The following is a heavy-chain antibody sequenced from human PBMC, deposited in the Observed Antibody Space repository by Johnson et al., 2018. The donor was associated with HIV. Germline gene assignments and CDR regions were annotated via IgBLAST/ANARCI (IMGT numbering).Heavy chain of an antibody. Sequence: QVQLVESGGGVVQPGRSLRLSCAASGFTFSSYAMHWVRQAPGKGLEWVAVISYHGTNKYYADSVKGRFTISRDKSKNTLYLQLNSLRAEDTAVYHCARERYGSLALDAFDIWGQGTMVTVSS. D-gene: IGHD2-15*01. CDR2: ISYHGTNK. V-gene: IGHV3-30-3*01. CDR1: GFTFSSYA. CDR3: ARERYGSLALDAFDI. J-gene: IGHJ3*02.